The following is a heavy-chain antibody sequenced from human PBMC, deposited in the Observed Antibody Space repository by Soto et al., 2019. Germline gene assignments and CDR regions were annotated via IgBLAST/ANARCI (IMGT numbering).Heavy chain of an antibody. CDR3: AREGPPSLN. CDR1: GYNFTSYY. D-gene: IGHD2-2*01. CDR2: SIGYNGNT. V-gene: IGHV1-18*01. Sequence: QVQLVQSGAAVKKPGASVKVSCKASGYNFTSYYSSCVRQAPGQGLEGMGWSIGYNGNTNNAQKIQGRVTMTTDTSTSTAYMELRSLRSDDTAVYYCAREGPPSLNGGQGTLVTVSA. J-gene: IGHJ4*02.